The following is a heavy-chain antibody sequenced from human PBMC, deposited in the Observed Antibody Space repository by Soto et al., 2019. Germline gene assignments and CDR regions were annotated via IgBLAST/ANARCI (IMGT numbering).Heavy chain of an antibody. V-gene: IGHV1-3*01. CDR2: INAGNGNT. D-gene: IGHD2-2*01. CDR1: GYTFTSYA. CDR3: AREDIVVVSAAHHLYYYYYMDV. J-gene: IGHJ6*03. Sequence: GASVKVSCKASGYTFTSYAMHWVRQAPGQRLEWMGWINAGNGNTKYSQKFQGRVTITRDTSASTAYMELSSLRSEDTAVYYCAREDIVVVSAAHHLYYYYYMDVWGKGTTVTVSS.